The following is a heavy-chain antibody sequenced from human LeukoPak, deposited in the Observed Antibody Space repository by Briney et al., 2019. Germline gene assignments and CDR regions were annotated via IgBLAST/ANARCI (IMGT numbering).Heavy chain of an antibody. D-gene: IGHD1-7*01. CDR1: GFTVSSSY. J-gene: IGHJ5*02. V-gene: IGHV3-66*01. CDR2: IYSGGST. CDR3: ARDSNFDWFDP. Sequence: GGSLRLSCAASGFTVSSSYMNWVRQAPGKGLEWVSVIYSGGSTYYADSVKGRFTISRDNSKNTLYLQMNSLSAEDTAVYYCARDSNFDWFDPWGQGTLVTVSS.